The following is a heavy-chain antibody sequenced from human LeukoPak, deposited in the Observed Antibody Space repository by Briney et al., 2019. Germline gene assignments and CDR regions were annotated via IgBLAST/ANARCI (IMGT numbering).Heavy chain of an antibody. J-gene: IGHJ4*02. D-gene: IGHD3-16*02. CDR3: ARLQDYDYVWGSYRRINTFDY. V-gene: IGHV4-38-2*02. Sequence: SETLSLTCTVSNYSISYGYYWGWIRQPPGKGLEWIGTIHHSGSTSYDPSLKSRVTISVDTSKNQFSLKLSSVTAADTAVYYCARLQDYDYVWGSYRRINTFDYWGQGTLVTVSS. CDR2: IHHSGST. CDR1: NYSISYGYY.